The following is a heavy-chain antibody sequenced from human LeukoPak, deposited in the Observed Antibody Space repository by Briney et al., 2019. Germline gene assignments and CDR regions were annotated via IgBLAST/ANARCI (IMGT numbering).Heavy chain of an antibody. CDR3: TRGEGDSSSWPLNY. CDR1: GYIFTGYY. V-gene: IGHV1-2*02. Sequence: ASVKVSCKASGYIFTGYYMHWVRQAPGQGLEWMGWINPNSGGTKYAQQFQGRVTMTRDTSISTTYMELSRLTSDDTAVYYCTRGEGDSSSWPLNYWGQGTLVPVSS. D-gene: IGHD6-13*01. CDR2: INPNSGGT. J-gene: IGHJ4*02.